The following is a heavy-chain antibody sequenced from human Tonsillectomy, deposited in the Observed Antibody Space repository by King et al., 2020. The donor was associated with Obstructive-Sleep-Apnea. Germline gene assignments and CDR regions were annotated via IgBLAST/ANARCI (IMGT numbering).Heavy chain of an antibody. CDR3: ARVMDIVTTIRDVAFDY. V-gene: IGHV3-11*01. CDR2: ISTSGGTI. Sequence: VQLVESGGGLVKPGGSLRLSCAASGFTFSDYYMSWIRQAPGKGLEWVSFISTSGGTIYYADSVKGRLTISRDNAKNSLYLQMNSLRVEDTAVYYCARVMDIVTTIRDVAFDYWGQGTLVTVSS. CDR1: GFTFSDYY. D-gene: IGHD5-12*01. J-gene: IGHJ4*02.